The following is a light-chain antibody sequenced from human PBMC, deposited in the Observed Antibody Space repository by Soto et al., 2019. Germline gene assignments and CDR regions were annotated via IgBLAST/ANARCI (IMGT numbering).Light chain of an antibody. CDR1: QSVSSSY. J-gene: IGKJ5*01. Sequence: EIVLTQSPGTLSLSPGERATLSCRASQSVSSSYLAWYQQKPGQAPRLLIYGESSRATGIPDRFSGSGSGTDFTLTSSRLEPEDFAVYYCQQYGSSPLITFGQGTRLEIK. CDR2: GES. V-gene: IGKV3-20*01. CDR3: QQYGSSPLIT.